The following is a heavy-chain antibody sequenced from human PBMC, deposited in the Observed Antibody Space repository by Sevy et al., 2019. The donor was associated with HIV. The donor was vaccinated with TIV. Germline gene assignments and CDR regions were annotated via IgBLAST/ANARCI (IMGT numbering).Heavy chain of an antibody. Sequence: GGSLRLSCAASGFTFSNYWMHWVRQVPGKGPTWVSIIRGDGTTTFNADSVKGRFTISRDKAKNTLYLQMNNLRAEDTATYYCARYAYDSNFDYWGQGTLVTVSS. CDR3: ARYAYDSNFDY. V-gene: IGHV3-74*01. CDR1: GFTFSNYW. D-gene: IGHD3-16*01. CDR2: IRGDGTTT. J-gene: IGHJ4*02.